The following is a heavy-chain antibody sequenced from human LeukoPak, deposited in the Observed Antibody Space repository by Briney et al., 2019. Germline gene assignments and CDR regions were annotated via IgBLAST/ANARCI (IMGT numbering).Heavy chain of an antibody. CDR2: ISSSGTTI. J-gene: IGHJ4*02. V-gene: IGHV3-11*01. CDR3: ARERPYYDTRSRVHDY. CDR1: GFTFSDYY. D-gene: IGHD3-22*01. Sequence: NAGGSLRLSCAASGFTFSDYYMSWIRQAPGKGLEWVSYISSSGTTIYYADSVKGRFTISRDNAKNSLYLQMNSLRAEDTAVYYCARERPYYDTRSRVHDYWGQGTLVTVSS.